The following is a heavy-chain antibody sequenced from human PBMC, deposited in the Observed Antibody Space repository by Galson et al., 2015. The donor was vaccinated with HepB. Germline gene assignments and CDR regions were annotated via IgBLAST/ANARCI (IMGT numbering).Heavy chain of an antibody. Sequence: SLRLSCAASGFTFSSYAMSWVRQAPGKGLEWVSAISGSGGSTYYADSVKGRFTISRDNSKNTLYLQMNSLRAEDTAVYYCAKDEGYSGYEGNYWGQGTLVTVSS. CDR3: AKDEGYSGYEGNY. CDR2: ISGSGGST. D-gene: IGHD5-12*01. V-gene: IGHV3-23*01. J-gene: IGHJ4*02. CDR1: GFTFSSYA.